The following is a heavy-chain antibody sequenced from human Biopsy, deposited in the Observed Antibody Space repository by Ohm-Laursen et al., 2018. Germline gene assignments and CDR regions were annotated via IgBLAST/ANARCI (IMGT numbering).Heavy chain of an antibody. D-gene: IGHD3-22*01. V-gene: IGHV4-39*01. J-gene: IGHJ5*02. CDR2: IFYRGST. CDR3: ARDYDTSGYYYVS. CDR1: GGSISNNNYY. Sequence: GTLSLTCTVSGGSISNNNYYWGWIRQPPGKGLEWIGSIFYRGSTHYKPSLKSRVNIPVDTSKNQFSLKLNSVTAADTAVYYCARDYDTSGYYYVSWGQGALVTVSS.